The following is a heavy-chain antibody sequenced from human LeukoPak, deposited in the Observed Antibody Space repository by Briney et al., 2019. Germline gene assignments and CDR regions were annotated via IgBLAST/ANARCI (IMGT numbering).Heavy chain of an antibody. V-gene: IGHV1-8*01. D-gene: IGHD3-22*01. CDR1: GYTFSSYD. Sequence: GASVKVSCKASGYTFSSYDINWVRQASGQGLEWMGWMNPNSGNTGYAQKFQGRVTMTRDTSINTAYMELSSLGSDDTAVYYCARGHRDSMIVVAYLPDWWYFDLWGRGTLVTVSS. J-gene: IGHJ2*01. CDR2: MNPNSGNT. CDR3: ARGHRDSMIVVAYLPDWWYFDL.